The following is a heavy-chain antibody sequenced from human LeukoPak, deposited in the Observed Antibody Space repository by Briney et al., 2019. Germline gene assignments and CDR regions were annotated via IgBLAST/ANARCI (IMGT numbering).Heavy chain of an antibody. CDR2: IHYSGRT. Sequence: SETLSLTCTVSGDSISSGYYWGWIRQPPGKGLEWIAYIHYSGRTYYNPSLKSPVTISVDTSKNQFSLKLSSVTAADTAVYYCARDLGPQQMSWPGEVSDAFDIWGQGTMVTVSS. D-gene: IGHD4-17*01. J-gene: IGHJ3*02. CDR1: GDSISSGYY. V-gene: IGHV4-38-2*02. CDR3: ARDLGPQQMSWPGEVSDAFDI.